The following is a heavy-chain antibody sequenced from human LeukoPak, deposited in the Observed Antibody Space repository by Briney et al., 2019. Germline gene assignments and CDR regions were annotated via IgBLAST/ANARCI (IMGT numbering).Heavy chain of an antibody. V-gene: IGHV3-23*01. CDR2: ISGSGGST. Sequence: GGSLRLSCAASGFTFSSYAMSWVRQAPGKGLEWVSAISGSGGSTYYADSVKGRFTISRDNSKNTLYLQMNSLRAEDTAVYYCAKDAGSYYYGSGSCFGYWGQGTLVTVSS. J-gene: IGHJ4*02. D-gene: IGHD3-10*01. CDR1: GFTFSSYA. CDR3: AKDAGSYYYGSGSCFGY.